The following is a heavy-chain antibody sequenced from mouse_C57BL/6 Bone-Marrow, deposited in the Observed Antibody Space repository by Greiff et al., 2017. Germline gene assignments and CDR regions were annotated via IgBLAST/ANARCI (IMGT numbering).Heavy chain of an antibody. V-gene: IGHV1-63*01. D-gene: IGHD1-1*01. CDR3: AISFYYYGSPYWYFDV. J-gene: IGHJ1*03. Sequence: QVQLQQSGAELVRPGTSVKMSCKASGYAFTNYWIGWAKQRPGHGLEWIGDIYPGGGYTNYNEKFKGKATLTADKSSSTAYMQFSSLTSEYSAIYYCAISFYYYGSPYWYFDVWGTGTTVTVSS. CDR1: GYAFTNYW. CDR2: IYPGGGYT.